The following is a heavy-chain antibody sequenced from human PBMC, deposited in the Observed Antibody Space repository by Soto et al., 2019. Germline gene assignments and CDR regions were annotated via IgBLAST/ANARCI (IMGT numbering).Heavy chain of an antibody. V-gene: IGHV4-59*12. CDR1: GGSISGFY. D-gene: IGHD2-8*02. J-gene: IGHJ4*02. CDR2: VHHSGST. Sequence: PSETLSLTCTVSGGSISGFYWSWIRQSPGKEPEWIGYVHHSGSTNYNPSLKSRVTISVDTSKNQFSLKLTSVTTADTAVYYCARDKITGLFDYWGQGTLVTVSS. CDR3: ARDKITGLFDY.